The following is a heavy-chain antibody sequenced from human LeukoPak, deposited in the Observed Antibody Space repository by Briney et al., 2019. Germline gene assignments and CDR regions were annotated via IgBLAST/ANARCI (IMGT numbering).Heavy chain of an antibody. CDR1: GFTFNNYE. CDR2: ISSSGSTI. CDR3: ARHSFGDYEFWFDY. J-gene: IGHJ4*02. D-gene: IGHD4-17*01. V-gene: IGHV3-48*03. Sequence: GGSLRLFCAASGFTFNNYEMNWVRQAPGKGLEWVSYISSSGSTIYYADSVKGRFTISRDSAKNSLYLQMNSLRAEDTAVYYCARHSFGDYEFWFDYWGQGTLVTVSS.